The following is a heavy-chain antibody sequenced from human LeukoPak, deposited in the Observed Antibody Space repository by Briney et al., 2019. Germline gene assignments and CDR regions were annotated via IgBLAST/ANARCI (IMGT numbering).Heavy chain of an antibody. Sequence: PGRSLRLSCAASGLTFSGSAMHWVRQASRKGLEWVGRIRTKGKSYATEYAASVKGRFIISRDDLKNTAYLQMNSLKIEDTAVYYCTRTTVTMADWFDPWGQGTLVTVSS. CDR3: TRTTVTMADWFDP. D-gene: IGHD4-17*01. J-gene: IGHJ5*02. V-gene: IGHV3-73*01. CDR1: GLTFSGSA. CDR2: IRTKGKSYAT.